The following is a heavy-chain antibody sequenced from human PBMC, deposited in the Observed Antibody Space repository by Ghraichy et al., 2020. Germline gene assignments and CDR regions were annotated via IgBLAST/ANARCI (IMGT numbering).Heavy chain of an antibody. CDR3: ARSMGRYYYDSSPSPFDY. J-gene: IGHJ4*02. D-gene: IGHD3-22*01. CDR2: ISSSSSTI. V-gene: IGHV3-48*02. Sequence: GGSLRLSCAASGFTFSSYSMNWVRQAPGKGLEWVSYISSSSSTIYYADSVKGRFTISRDNAKNSLYLQMNSLRDEDTAVYYCARSMGRYYYDSSPSPFDYWGQGTLVTVSS. CDR1: GFTFSSYS.